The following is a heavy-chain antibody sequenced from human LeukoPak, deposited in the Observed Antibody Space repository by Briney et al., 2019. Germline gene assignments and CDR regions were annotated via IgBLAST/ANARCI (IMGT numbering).Heavy chain of an antibody. V-gene: IGHV3-23*01. CDR2: ISGSGDTT. CDR3: AKGGYDYVEIGYFDY. J-gene: IGHJ4*02. Sequence: GGSLRLSCAASGFTFSSYAMSWVRQAPGKGLEWVSVISGSGDTTYYADSVKGRFTISRDNPKNTLYLQMNSLRAEDTAVYYCAKGGYDYVEIGYFDYWGQGTLVTVSS. CDR1: GFTFSSYA. D-gene: IGHD5-12*01.